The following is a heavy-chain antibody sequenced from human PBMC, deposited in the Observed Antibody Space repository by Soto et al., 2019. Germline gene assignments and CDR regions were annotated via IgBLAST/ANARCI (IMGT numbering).Heavy chain of an antibody. V-gene: IGHV4-61*01. CDR3: ARKSIPGWFDP. J-gene: IGHJ5*02. D-gene: IGHD2-21*01. CDR1: GGSVSGGSYY. CDR2: IYYSGST. Sequence: SETLSLVGTVSGGSVSGGSYYGSWIRLPPGEGLEWNWYIYYSGSTNYNPSLKSRVTISVDTSKNQFSLKLSSVTAADTVEYYCARKSIPGWFDPWGQGXLVNVSS.